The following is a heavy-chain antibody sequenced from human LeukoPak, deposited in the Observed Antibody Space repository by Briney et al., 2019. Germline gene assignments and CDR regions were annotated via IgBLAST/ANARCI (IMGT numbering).Heavy chain of an antibody. CDR2: TYYSGST. V-gene: IGHV4-59*01. Sequence: SETLSLTCTVSGGSISSYYWSWIRQPPGKGLEWIGYTYYSGSTNYNPSLKSRVTISVDTSKNQFSLKLSSVTAADTAVYYCARDHGGELDYFDYWGQGTLVTVSS. D-gene: IGHD1-26*01. CDR1: GGSISSYY. J-gene: IGHJ4*02. CDR3: ARDHGGELDYFDY.